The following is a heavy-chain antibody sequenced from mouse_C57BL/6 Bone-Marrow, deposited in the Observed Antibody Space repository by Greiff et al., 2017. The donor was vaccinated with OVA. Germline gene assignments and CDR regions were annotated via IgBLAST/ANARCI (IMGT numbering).Heavy chain of an antibody. D-gene: IGHD1-1*01. J-gene: IGHJ1*03. CDR2: IYPGGGYT. CDR3: ARSPYYYGSSYWYFDV. V-gene: IGHV1-63*01. CDR1: GYTFTNYW. Sequence: VQLQQSGAELVRPGTSVKMSCKASGYTFTNYWIGWAKQRPGHGLEWIGDIYPGGGYTNYNEKFKSKATLTADKSSSTAYMQFSSLTSEDSAIYYCARSPYYYGSSYWYFDVWGTGTTVTVSS.